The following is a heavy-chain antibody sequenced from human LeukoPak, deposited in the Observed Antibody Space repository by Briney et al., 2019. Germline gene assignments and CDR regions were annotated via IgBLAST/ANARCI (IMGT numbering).Heavy chain of an antibody. CDR3: MKEVVEAAQGYLSSAMDV. CDR2: ISGSDGST. Sequence: GGSLRLSCAASGFIFSYYAMSWVRQAPGSGLEWVSTISGSDGSTHYADSVKGRFTISRDNSKNTLYLQMNSLRAEDTAIYYCMKEVVEAAQGYLSSAMDVWGQGTTVTVSS. J-gene: IGHJ6*02. D-gene: IGHD2-2*01. V-gene: IGHV3-23*01. CDR1: GFIFSYYA.